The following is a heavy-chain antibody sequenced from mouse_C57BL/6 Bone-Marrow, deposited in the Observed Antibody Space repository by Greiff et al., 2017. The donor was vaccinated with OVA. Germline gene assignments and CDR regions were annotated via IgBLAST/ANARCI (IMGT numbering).Heavy chain of an antibody. Sequence: EVHLVESGGGLVKPGGSLKLSCAASGFTFSSYAMSWVRQTPEKRLEWVATISDGGSYTYYPDNVKGRFTISRDNAKNNLYLQMSHLKSEDTAMYYCARWLPSFDYWGQGTTLTVSS. J-gene: IGHJ2*01. D-gene: IGHD2-2*01. CDR1: GFTFSSYA. V-gene: IGHV5-4*01. CDR2: ISDGGSYT. CDR3: ARWLPSFDY.